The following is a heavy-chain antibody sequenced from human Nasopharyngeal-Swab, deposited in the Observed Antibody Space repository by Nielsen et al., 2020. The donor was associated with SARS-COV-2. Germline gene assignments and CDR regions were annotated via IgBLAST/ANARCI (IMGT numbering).Heavy chain of an antibody. J-gene: IGHJ2*01. V-gene: IGHV1-18*01. CDR3: VRERGTTGFGYFDL. Sequence: ASVKVSCKASGYTFTSYGISWVRQAPGQGLEWMGWISAYNGNTNYAQKLQGRVTMTTDTSTSTAYMELRSLRSDDTAVYYCVRERGTTGFGYFDLWGRGTLVTVSS. CDR1: GYTFTSYG. D-gene: IGHD1-7*01. CDR2: ISAYNGNT.